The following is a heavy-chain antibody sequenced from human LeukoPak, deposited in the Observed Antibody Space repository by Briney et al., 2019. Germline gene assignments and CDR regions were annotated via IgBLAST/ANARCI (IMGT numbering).Heavy chain of an antibody. Sequence: GGSLRLSCAASGFTFSSYGMHWVRQAPGKGLEWVAVISYDGSNKYYADSAKGRFTISRDNSKNTLYLQMNSLRAEDTAVYYCAKDKYDFWSGYNYFDYWGQGTLVTVSS. CDR3: AKDKYDFWSGYNYFDY. CDR1: GFTFSSYG. D-gene: IGHD3-3*01. CDR2: ISYDGSNK. J-gene: IGHJ4*02. V-gene: IGHV3-30*18.